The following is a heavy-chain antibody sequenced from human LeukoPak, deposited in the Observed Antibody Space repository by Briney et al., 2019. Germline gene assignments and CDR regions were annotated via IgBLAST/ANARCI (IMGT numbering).Heavy chain of an antibody. J-gene: IGHJ4*02. Sequence: ASVEVSGKASGYTFSSSDINWVRQAPGQGVEWVGWINTNSGNTGCAQKFQGRITITRNNSISTAYMELSSLRSEDTAIYYCTTYYYYSSGYRTPKYWGQGTLVTVSS. CDR1: GYTFSSSD. V-gene: IGHV1-8*01. CDR2: INTNSGNT. D-gene: IGHD3-22*01. CDR3: TTYYYYSSGYRTPKY.